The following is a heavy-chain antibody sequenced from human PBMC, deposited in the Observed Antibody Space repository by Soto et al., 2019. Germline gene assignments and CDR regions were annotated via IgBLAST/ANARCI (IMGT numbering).Heavy chain of an antibody. V-gene: IGHV3-9*01. CDR3: AKYRIPQPWLYGLDV. CDR2: ISWNSGSL. CDR1: GFTFDDYA. D-gene: IGHD2-2*01. J-gene: IGHJ6*02. Sequence: EVQLVESGGGLVQPGRSLRLSCAASGFTFDDYAMHWVRQVPGKGLEWVSGISWNSGSLGYADSVKGRFTISRDNAKNSLYLDMDSLRAEDSALYYCAKYRIPQPWLYGLDVGGQGTTVTVSS.